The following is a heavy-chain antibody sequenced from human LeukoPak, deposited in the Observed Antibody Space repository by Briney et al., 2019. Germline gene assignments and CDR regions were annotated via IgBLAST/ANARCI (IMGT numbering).Heavy chain of an antibody. CDR3: AKDRRNYYDSSGYLFSDAFDI. J-gene: IGHJ3*02. CDR2: IWFDGSNK. Sequence: GGSLRLSCAASGFTFSSYGMHWVRQAPGKGLEWVAVIWFDGSNKYYADSVKGRFTISRDNSKNTLYLQMNSLRAEDTAVYYCAKDRRNYYDSSGYLFSDAFDIWGQGTMVTVSS. V-gene: IGHV3-33*06. CDR1: GFTFSSYG. D-gene: IGHD3-22*01.